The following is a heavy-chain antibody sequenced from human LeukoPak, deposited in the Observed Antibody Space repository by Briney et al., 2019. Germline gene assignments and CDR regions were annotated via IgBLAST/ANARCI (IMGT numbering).Heavy chain of an antibody. CDR1: GITLSNYG. V-gene: IGHV3-23*01. CDR3: AKRGVVIRVFLVGFHKEAYYFDS. CDR2: LSGSGGGT. J-gene: IGHJ4*02. D-gene: IGHD3-10*01. Sequence: PGGSLRLSCAVSGITLSNYGMSWVRQAPGKGLEWVAGLSGSGGGTNYAGSVQGRFTISRDNPKNTLYLQMNSLRAEDTAVYFCAKRGVVIRVFLVGFHKEAYYFDSWGQEALVTVSS.